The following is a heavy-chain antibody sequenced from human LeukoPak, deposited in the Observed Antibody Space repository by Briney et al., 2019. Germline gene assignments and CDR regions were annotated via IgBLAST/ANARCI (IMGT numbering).Heavy chain of an antibody. J-gene: IGHJ4*02. D-gene: IGHD6-19*01. CDR3: ARGRPLEIAVAGEFDY. Sequence: SVKVSCKASGGTFISYAISWVRQAPGQGLEWMGGIIPIFGTANYAQKFQGRVTITADESTSTAYMELSSLRSEDTAVYYCARGRPLEIAVAGEFDYWGQGTLVTVSS. V-gene: IGHV1-69*13. CDR1: GGTFISYA. CDR2: IIPIFGTA.